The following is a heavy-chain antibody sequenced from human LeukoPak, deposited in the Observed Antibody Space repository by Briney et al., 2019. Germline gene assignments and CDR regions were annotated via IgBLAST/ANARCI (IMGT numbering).Heavy chain of an antibody. CDR1: GYTFTGYY. J-gene: IGHJ4*02. V-gene: IGHV1-2*06. CDR2: INPNSGGT. D-gene: IGHD3-10*01. Sequence: ASVKVSCKASGYTFTGYYMHWVRQAPGQGLEWMGRINPNSGGTNYAQKFQGRVTMTRDTSISTAYMELSRLRSDDTAVYYCARVSVGYYYGLGSRYTDYWGQGTLVTVSS. CDR3: ARVSVGYYYGLGSRYTDY.